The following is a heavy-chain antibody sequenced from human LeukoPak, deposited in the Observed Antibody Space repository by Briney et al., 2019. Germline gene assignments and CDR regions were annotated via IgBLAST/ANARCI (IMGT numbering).Heavy chain of an antibody. V-gene: IGHV1-8*01. CDR3: ARDGHYDSSGYGDAFDI. J-gene: IGHJ3*02. Sequence: GASVKVSCKASGFTFTSYDINWVRQASGQGLEWMGWMNPNNGNTGYAQKFQGRVTMTRDTSISTAYMELRDLRSEDTAVYYCARDGHYDSSGYGDAFDIWGQGTMVTVSS. CDR2: MNPNNGNT. CDR1: GFTFTSYD. D-gene: IGHD3-22*01.